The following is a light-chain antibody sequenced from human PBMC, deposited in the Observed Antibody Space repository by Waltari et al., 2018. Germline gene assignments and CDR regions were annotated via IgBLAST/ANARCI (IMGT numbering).Light chain of an antibody. Sequence: QSALTQPASVSGSPGQSITISCTGTSNDVGASNFVSWYQQPPGRAPQLMMYDVTERPSGISYRFSGSKAANTASLTISGLLPDDEAIYYCSSFTDTHTLLFGGGTTVTVL. V-gene: IGLV2-14*03. CDR3: SSFTDTHTLL. CDR1: SNDVGASNF. J-gene: IGLJ2*01. CDR2: DVT.